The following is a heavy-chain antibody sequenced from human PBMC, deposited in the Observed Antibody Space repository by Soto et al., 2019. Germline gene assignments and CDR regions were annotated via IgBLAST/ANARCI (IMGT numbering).Heavy chain of an antibody. CDR3: RNGCSSTSCYGVAGGEEDY. J-gene: IGHJ4*02. V-gene: IGHV1-69*13. Sequence: ASVKVSCKASGGTFSSYAISWVRQAPGQGLEWMGGIIPIFGTANYAQKFQGRVTITADESTSTAYMELSSLRSEDTAVYYCRNGCSSTSCYGVAGGEEDYWGQGTLVTVSS. D-gene: IGHD2-2*01. CDR1: GGTFSSYA. CDR2: IIPIFGTA.